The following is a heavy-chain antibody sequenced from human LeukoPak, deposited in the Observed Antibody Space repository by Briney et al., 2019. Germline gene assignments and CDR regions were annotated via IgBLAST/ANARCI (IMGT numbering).Heavy chain of an antibody. J-gene: IGHJ6*02. V-gene: IGHV3-7*03. CDR2: IKRDGSEK. CDR3: ARDSAMVRGVYGMDV. CDR1: GFTFTDYW. Sequence: GGSLRLSCAASGFTFTDYWMSWVRQAPGKGLEWVANIKRDGSEKYYVDSVKGRFTISRDNAKNSLYLQMNSLRAEDTALYHCARDSAMVRGVYGMDVWGQGTTVTVSS. D-gene: IGHD3-10*01.